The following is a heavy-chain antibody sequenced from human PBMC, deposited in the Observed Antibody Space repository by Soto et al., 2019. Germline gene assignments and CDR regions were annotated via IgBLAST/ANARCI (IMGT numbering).Heavy chain of an antibody. CDR2: IYYSGST. CDR1: GGSISSYY. V-gene: IGHV4-59*08. CDR3: ARHNYGAGSTYFDY. J-gene: IGHJ4*02. Sequence: QVQLQESGPGLVKPSETLSLTCTVSGGSISSYYWSWIRQPPGKGLEWIGYIYYSGSTNYNPSLTSRVNKSVDTSTNQFSLKLNSMTAADTAVYYCARHNYGAGSTYFDYWGQGTLVTVSS. D-gene: IGHD3-10*01.